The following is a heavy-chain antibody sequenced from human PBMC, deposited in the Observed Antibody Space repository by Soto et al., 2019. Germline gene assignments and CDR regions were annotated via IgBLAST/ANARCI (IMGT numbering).Heavy chain of an antibody. CDR2: ISAYNVNT. Sequence: ASVKVSCKASGYTFTSYGISWVRQAPGQGLEWMGWISAYNVNTNYAQKLQGRVTMTTDTSTSTAYMELRSLRSDDTAVYYCARDPGYCSSTSCYLACDYWGQGTLVTVSS. J-gene: IGHJ4*02. CDR1: GYTFTSYG. V-gene: IGHV1-18*01. D-gene: IGHD2-2*01. CDR3: ARDPGYCSSTSCYLACDY.